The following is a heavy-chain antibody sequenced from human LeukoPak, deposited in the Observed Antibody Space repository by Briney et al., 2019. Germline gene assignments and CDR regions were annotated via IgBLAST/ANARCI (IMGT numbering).Heavy chain of an antibody. CDR2: ISSSSSSI. Sequence: GGSLRPSCVVSRFTLSTMTINWVRQAPGRGLEWISSISSSSSSIYYADSVEGRFTVSRDNAKNSLYLQLNSLRAEDTAVYYCARGDWDYYYYALDVWGKGTTVTVSS. J-gene: IGHJ6*04. CDR3: ARGDWDYYYYALDV. CDR1: RFTLSTMT. D-gene: IGHD3-16*01. V-gene: IGHV3-21*04.